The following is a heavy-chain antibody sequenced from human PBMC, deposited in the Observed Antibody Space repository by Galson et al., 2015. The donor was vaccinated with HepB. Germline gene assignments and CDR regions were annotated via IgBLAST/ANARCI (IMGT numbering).Heavy chain of an antibody. CDR2: IDWDDDK. V-gene: IGHV2-70*04. J-gene: IGHJ3*02. Sequence: PALVKPTQTLTLTCTFSGFSLSTSGMRVSWIRQPPGKTLEWLARIDWDDDKFYSTSLKTRLTISKDTSKNQVVLTMTNMDPVDTATYYCARTIHGGSGYDSDAFDIWGQGTMVTVSS. CDR1: GFSLSTSGMR. CDR3: ARTIHGGSGYDSDAFDI. D-gene: IGHD5-12*01.